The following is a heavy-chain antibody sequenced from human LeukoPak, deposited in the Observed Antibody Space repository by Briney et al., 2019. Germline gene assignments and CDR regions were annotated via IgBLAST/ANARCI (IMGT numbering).Heavy chain of an antibody. V-gene: IGHV4-39*07. CDR2: IYYSGST. J-gene: IGHJ4*02. CDR3: ARLSGAVAGFVY. Sequence: SETLSLTCTVSGGSISSSSYYWGWIRQPPGKGLEWIGSIYYSGSTYYNPSLKSRVTISVDTSKNQFSLKLSSVTAADTAVYYCARLSGAVAGFVYWGQGTLVTVSS. CDR1: GGSISSSSYY. D-gene: IGHD6-19*01.